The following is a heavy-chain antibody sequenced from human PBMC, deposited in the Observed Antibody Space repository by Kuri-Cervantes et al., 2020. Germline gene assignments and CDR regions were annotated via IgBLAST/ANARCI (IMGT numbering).Heavy chain of an antibody. V-gene: IGHV3-23*01. Sequence: GGSLRLSCAASGFTFSSYAMSWVRQAPGKGLEWVSAISGSGGSTYYADSVKGRFTISRDNSKNTLYLQMNSLRAEDTAVYYCAKGRYYYDSSGYLLFDYWGQGTLVTVSS. CDR2: ISGSGGST. CDR1: GFTFSSYA. CDR3: AKGRYYYDSSGYLLFDY. D-gene: IGHD3-22*01. J-gene: IGHJ4*02.